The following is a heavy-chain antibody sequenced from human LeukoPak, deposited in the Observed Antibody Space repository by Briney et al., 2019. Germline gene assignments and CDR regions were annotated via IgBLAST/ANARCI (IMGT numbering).Heavy chain of an antibody. CDR1: GYTFTSYG. CDR3: ARQYYDSSGYGYGFDY. Sequence: GASVKVSCKASGYTFTSYGISWVRQAPGQGLEWMGWISAYNGNTNYAQKLQGRDTMTTDTSTSTAYMELRSLRSDDTAVYYCARQYYDSSGYGYGFDYWGQGTLVTVSS. CDR2: ISAYNGNT. J-gene: IGHJ4*02. D-gene: IGHD3-22*01. V-gene: IGHV1-18*01.